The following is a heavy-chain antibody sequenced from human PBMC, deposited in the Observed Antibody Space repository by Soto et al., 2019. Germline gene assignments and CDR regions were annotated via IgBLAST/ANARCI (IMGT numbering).Heavy chain of an antibody. CDR3: ARGGIAARKGRWFDP. CDR1: VGSLSDYY. CDR2: IHYSGST. D-gene: IGHD6-6*01. Sequence: PSEALSITCTVSVGSLSDYYWTWIRQPPGKGLEWIGYIHYSGSTNYNPSLKSRVTISVDTSKNQFSLKLRSVTAADTAMYHCARGGIAARKGRWFDPWGQGAPVTVS. V-gene: IGHV4-59*01. J-gene: IGHJ5*02.